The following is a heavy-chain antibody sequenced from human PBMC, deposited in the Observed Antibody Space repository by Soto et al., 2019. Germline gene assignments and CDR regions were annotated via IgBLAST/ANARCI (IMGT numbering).Heavy chain of an antibody. CDR2: ISYSGNS. V-gene: IGHV4-31*03. Sequence: QMQLQESGPGLVKPSQTLSLICSVSGGSISRPGYYWAWIRQHPARGLEWIGSISYSGNSNHNPSLQSRLILSVDTSRNCFSLRLNSVTAADTAVYYCARLRRDGIGFPDLWGQGARVTVSS. J-gene: IGHJ5*02. CDR3: ARLRRDGIGFPDL. D-gene: IGHD1-1*01. CDR1: GGSISRPGYY.